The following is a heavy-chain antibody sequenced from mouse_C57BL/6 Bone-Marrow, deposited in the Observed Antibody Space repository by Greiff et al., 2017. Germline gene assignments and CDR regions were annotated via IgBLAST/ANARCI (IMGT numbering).Heavy chain of an antibody. CDR3: VREGYDCTVNYFDY. D-gene: IGHD2-4*01. V-gene: IGHV10-3*01. CDR1: GFTFNTYA. Sequence: EVQLVESGGGLVQPKGSLKLSCAASGFTFNTYAMHWVRQAPGTGLEWVARIRSKSSNYATYYADSVKDRFTISRDDSQSMLYLQMNNLKTEDTAMYYCVREGYDCTVNYFDYWGQGTTLTVSS. J-gene: IGHJ2*01. CDR2: IRSKSSNYAT.